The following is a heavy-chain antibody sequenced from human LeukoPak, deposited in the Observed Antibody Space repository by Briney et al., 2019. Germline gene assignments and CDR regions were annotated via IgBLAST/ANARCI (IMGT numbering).Heavy chain of an antibody. CDR2: IYSGGNT. V-gene: IGHV3-66*01. J-gene: IGHJ4*02. CDR3: ARGSHLGSGSYSPYYFDY. CDR1: GFTVSGNY. Sequence: PGGSLRLSCAASGFTVSGNYMSWVRQAPGTGLEWVSVIYSGGNTYYADSVKGRFTISRVNSKNTLYLQMNSRRAHDTAVYYCARGSHLGSGSYSPYYFDYWGQGTLVTVSS. D-gene: IGHD3-10*01.